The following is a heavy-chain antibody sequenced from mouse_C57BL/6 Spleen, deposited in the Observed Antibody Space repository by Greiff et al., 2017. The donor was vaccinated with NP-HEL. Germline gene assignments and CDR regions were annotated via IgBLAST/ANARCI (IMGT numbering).Heavy chain of an antibody. Sequence: QVTLKVCGPGILQSSQTLSLTCSFSGFSLSTSGMGVSWIRQPSGKGLEWLAHIYWDDDKRYNPSLKRRLTISKDTSRNQVFLKITSVDTADTATYYCARILDGYYFDYWGQGTTLTVSS. V-gene: IGHV8-12*01. D-gene: IGHD2-3*01. J-gene: IGHJ2*01. CDR1: GFSLSTSGMG. CDR2: IYWDDDK. CDR3: ARILDGYYFDY.